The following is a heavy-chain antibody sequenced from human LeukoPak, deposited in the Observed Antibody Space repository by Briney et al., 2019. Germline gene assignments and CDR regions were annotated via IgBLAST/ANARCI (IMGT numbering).Heavy chain of an antibody. J-gene: IGHJ4*02. CDR1: GFTFSSYA. CDR3: AKASWVSSADAVL. V-gene: IGHV3-23*01. Sequence: GGSLRLSCTASGFTFSSYAMSWVRQAPARGLEWVSSLRGDGDTFYADSVKGRFTLSRDESRNTVYLQMNNLRVEDTAVYFCAKASWVSSADAVLWGQGTLVTVSS. D-gene: IGHD3-3*02. CDR2: LRGDGDT.